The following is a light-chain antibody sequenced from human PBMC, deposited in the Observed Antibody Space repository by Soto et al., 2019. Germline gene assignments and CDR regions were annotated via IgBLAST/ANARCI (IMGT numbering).Light chain of an antibody. CDR2: QDN. CDR3: QAWDSSTAAV. Sequence: SYELTQPPSVSVSPGQTASMTCSGDKLGDKYACWYQQKPGQSPVLVIYQDNKRPSGIPERFSGSNSGNTATLTISGTQAMDEADYYCQAWDSSTAAVFGGGTKLTVL. V-gene: IGLV3-1*01. CDR1: KLGDKY. J-gene: IGLJ2*01.